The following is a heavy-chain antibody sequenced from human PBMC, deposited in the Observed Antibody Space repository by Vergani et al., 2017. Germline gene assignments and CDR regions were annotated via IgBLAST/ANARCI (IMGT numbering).Heavy chain of an antibody. V-gene: IGHV3-21*01. CDR2: SSSSTSYI. CDR1: GFSFSSYS. D-gene: IGHD3-22*01. CDR3: ARLLYYYDSSGPLSDAFDI. J-gene: IGHJ3*02. Sequence: EVQLVESGGGLVKPGGSLRLSCAASGFSFSSYSLNWVRQAPGKGLEWVSSSSSSTSYIYYADSVKGRFTISRDNAKNSLYLQMNSLRAEDTAVYYCARLLYYYDSSGPLSDAFDIWGQGTMVTVSS.